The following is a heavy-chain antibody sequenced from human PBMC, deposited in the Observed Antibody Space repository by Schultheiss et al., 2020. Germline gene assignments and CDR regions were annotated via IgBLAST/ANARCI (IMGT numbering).Heavy chain of an antibody. J-gene: IGHJ4*02. CDR2: ISWNSGSI. V-gene: IGHV3-9*01. D-gene: IGHD5-18*01. CDR1: GFTFDDYA. CDR3: AKDEGLQLWYLFFDY. Sequence: SLRLSCAGSGFTFDDYAMHWVRQGPGKGLEWVSGISWNSGSIGYADSVKGRFTISRDNSQNTLYLQMNSLRAEDTAVYYCAKDEGLQLWYLFFDYWGQGNLGTVSS.